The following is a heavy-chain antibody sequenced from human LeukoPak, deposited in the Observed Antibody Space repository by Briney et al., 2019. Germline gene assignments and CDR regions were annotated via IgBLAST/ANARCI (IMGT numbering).Heavy chain of an antibody. V-gene: IGHV1-2*02. J-gene: IGHJ6*03. D-gene: IGHD3-3*01. CDR2: INPNSGGT. CDR1: GYTFTGYY. Sequence: ASVKVSCKASGYTFTGYYMHWVRQAPGQGLEWMGWINPNSGGTNYAQKFQGRVTMTRDTSISTAYMELSRLRSDDTAVYYCAREVAYYDFWSGYYHYYMDAWGKGTTVTVSS. CDR3: AREVAYYDFWSGYYHYYMDA.